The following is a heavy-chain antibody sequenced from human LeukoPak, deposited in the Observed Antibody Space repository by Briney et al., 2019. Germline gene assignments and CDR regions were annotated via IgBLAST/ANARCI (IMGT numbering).Heavy chain of an antibody. Sequence: GASVKVSCKASGYTFTGYYMHWVRQAPGQGLEWMGWINPNNGGTNYAQKYQGRVTMTRDTSISTAYMELSSLRSDDTAVYYCARVAYCGGDCHYYFDCWGQGTLVTVSS. CDR3: ARVAYCGGDCHYYFDC. CDR1: GYTFTGYY. V-gene: IGHV1-2*02. D-gene: IGHD2-21*02. CDR2: INPNNGGT. J-gene: IGHJ4*02.